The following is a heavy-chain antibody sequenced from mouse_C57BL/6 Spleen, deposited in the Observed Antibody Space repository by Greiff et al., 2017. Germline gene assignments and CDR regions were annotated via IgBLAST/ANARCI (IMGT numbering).Heavy chain of an antibody. Sequence: EVQRVESGGGLVKPGGSLQLSCEASGFTFSDYGMHWVRQAPEKGLEWVAYFSSGSSTINYAETVKGRFTISRDNAKNTLFLHMTSLRSEEPAMYYCERGLLMVTSDFDFWGQGTTLTVSS. CDR3: ERGLLMVTSDFDF. CDR2: FSSGSSTI. CDR1: GFTFSDYG. V-gene: IGHV5-17*01. D-gene: IGHD2-13*01. J-gene: IGHJ2*01.